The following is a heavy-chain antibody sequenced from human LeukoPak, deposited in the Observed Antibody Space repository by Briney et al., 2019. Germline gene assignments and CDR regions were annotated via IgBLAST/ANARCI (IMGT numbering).Heavy chain of an antibody. V-gene: IGHV1-18*01. Sequence: GSSVKVSCKASGYTFTSYGISWVRQAPGQGLEGMGWISAYNGNTKYAQTLQGRVTMTTDTSTSTVYMELRSLRSEDTAVYYCARDLSSGWYYFDYWGQGTLVTVSS. J-gene: IGHJ4*02. D-gene: IGHD6-19*01. CDR3: ARDLSSGWYYFDY. CDR1: GYTFTSYG. CDR2: ISAYNGNT.